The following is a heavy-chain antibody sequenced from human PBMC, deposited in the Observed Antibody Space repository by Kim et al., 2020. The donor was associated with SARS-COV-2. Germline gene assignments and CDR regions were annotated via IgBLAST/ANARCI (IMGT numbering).Heavy chain of an antibody. CDR2: ISADGINT. D-gene: IGHD6-19*01. V-gene: IGHV3-74*01. J-gene: IGHJ4*02. CDR3: ASHGGGWLSDY. Sequence: GGSLRLSCAVSGFTLNTYWMHWVRQAPGKGLEWLSRISADGINTVYADSVKGRFTISRDTAKNTMYLQMNSLRAEDTAVYYCASHGGGWLSDYWGQGIL. CDR1: GFTLNTYW.